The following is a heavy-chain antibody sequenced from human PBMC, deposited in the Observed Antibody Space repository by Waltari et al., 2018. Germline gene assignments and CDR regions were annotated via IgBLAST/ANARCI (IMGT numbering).Heavy chain of an antibody. CDR3: ARDMTTVTTSFYYYGMDV. V-gene: IGHV1-2*02. J-gene: IGHJ6*02. CDR2: INPNSGGT. D-gene: IGHD4-17*01. CDR1: GYTFTGYS. Sequence: QVQLVQSGAEVKKPGASVKVSCKASGYTFTGYSMPWVRPAPGQGLELMGWINPNSGGTNYAQKFQGRVTMTRDTSISTAYMELSRLRSDDTAVYYCARDMTTVTTSFYYYGMDVWGQGTTVTVSS.